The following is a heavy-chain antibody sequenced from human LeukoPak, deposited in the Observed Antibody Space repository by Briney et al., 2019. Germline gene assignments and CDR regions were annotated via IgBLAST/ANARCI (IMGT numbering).Heavy chain of an antibody. J-gene: IGHJ4*02. D-gene: IGHD3-22*01. CDR2: IWYDGSNK. Sequence: GRSLRLSCAASGFTFSSYGMLWVRQAPGKGLEWVADIWYDGSNKYYADSVKGRFTISRDNSKNTLYLQMNSLRAEDTAVYYCAKDQAYYYDSSGVFDYWGQGTLVTVSS. CDR1: GFTFSSYG. V-gene: IGHV3-33*06. CDR3: AKDQAYYYDSSGVFDY.